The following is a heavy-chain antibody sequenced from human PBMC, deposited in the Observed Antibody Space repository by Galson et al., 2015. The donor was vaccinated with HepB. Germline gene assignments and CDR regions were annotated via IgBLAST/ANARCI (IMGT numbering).Heavy chain of an antibody. D-gene: IGHD2-2*01. Sequence: QSGAEVKKPGESLRISCKGSGYSFPSYWISWVRQMPGKGLGWMGRIDPSDSYTNYSPSFQGHVTISADKSISTAYLQWSSLKASDTAMYYCARHGPIVVVPAGGPPYNWFDPWGQGTLVTVSS. V-gene: IGHV5-10-1*01. CDR2: IDPSDSYT. J-gene: IGHJ5*02. CDR3: ARHGPIVVVPAGGPPYNWFDP. CDR1: GYSFPSYW.